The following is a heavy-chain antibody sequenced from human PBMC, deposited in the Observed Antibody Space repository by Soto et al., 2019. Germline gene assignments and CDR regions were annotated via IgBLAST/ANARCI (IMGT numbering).Heavy chain of an antibody. J-gene: IGHJ4*02. D-gene: IGHD3-9*01. V-gene: IGHV2-26*01. Sequence: QVTLKESGPVLVKPTETLTLACSVSGFFLAHSTMGVSWIRQPPGKALEWLALIFSNDERFYSTSLKSRLTISKDTSKSQVVLTMANMDPVDTATYYCARIFFPDYDILTGYFDYWGQGALVTVSS. CDR2: IFSNDER. CDR1: GFFLAHSTMG. CDR3: ARIFFPDYDILTGYFDY.